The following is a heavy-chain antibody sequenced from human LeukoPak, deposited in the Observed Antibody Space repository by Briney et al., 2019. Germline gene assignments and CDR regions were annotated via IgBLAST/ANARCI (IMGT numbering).Heavy chain of an antibody. CDR3: ARDIPQYGSGSYYRLGNDY. D-gene: IGHD3-10*01. J-gene: IGHJ4*02. CDR1: GYTFTSYG. CDR2: ISAYNGNT. V-gene: IGHV1-18*01. Sequence: ASVKVSCKASGYTFTSYGMSWVRQAPGQGLEWMGWISAYNGNTNYAQKLQGRVTMTTDTSTSTAYMELRSLRSDDTAVYYCARDIPQYGSGSYYRLGNDYWGQGTLVTVSS.